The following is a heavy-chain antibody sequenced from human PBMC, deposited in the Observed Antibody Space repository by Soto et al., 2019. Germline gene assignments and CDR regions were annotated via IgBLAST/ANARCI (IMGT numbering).Heavy chain of an antibody. CDR3: ARHAGIAVAGTDFQH. V-gene: IGHV4-39*01. CDR2: IYYSGST. J-gene: IGHJ1*01. Sequence: SETLSLTCTVSGGSISSSSYYWGWIRQPPGKGLEWLGSIYYSGSTYYNPSLKSRVTISVDTSKNQFSLKLSSVTAADTAVYYCARHAGIAVAGTDFQHWGQGTLVTVS. D-gene: IGHD6-19*01. CDR1: GGSISSSSYY.